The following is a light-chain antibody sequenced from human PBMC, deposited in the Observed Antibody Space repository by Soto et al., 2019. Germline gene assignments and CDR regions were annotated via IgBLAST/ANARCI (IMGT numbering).Light chain of an antibody. CDR3: SSYTSTSTLV. Sequence: QSALTQPASVSGSPGQSITISCTGTSSDVGGYKYVSWYQQHPGKVPKLMMYDVSHRPSGVSSRFAGSKSGNTASLTISWLQAEDEADYYCSSYTSTSTLVFGTGTKLTVL. J-gene: IGLJ1*01. CDR2: DVS. CDR1: SSDVGGYKY. V-gene: IGLV2-14*01.